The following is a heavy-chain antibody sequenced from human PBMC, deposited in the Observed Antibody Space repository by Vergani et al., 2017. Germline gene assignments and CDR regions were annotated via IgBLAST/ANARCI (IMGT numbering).Heavy chain of an antibody. D-gene: IGHD3-3*01. Sequence: QLQLQESGPGLVKPSETLSLTCTVSGGSISSSSYYWGWIRQPPGKGLEWIGSIYYSGSTYYNPSLKSRGTISVDTSKNQFSLKLSSVTAADTAVYYCANLRGDFWSVYYQNWFDPWGQGTLVTVSS. CDR2: IYYSGST. J-gene: IGHJ5*02. CDR3: ANLRGDFWSVYYQNWFDP. CDR1: GGSISSSSYY. V-gene: IGHV4-39*01.